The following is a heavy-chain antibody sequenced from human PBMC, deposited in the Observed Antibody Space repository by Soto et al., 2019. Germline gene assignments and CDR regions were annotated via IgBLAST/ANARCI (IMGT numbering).Heavy chain of an antibody. CDR3: ARDVSYYFDY. CDR1: GGSINSGGYY. V-gene: IGHV4-31*03. J-gene: IGHJ4*02. CDR2: LYYSGST. Sequence: QVQLQESGPGLVKPSQTLSLTCTVSGGSINSGGYYWNWIRQHPGKGLEWIGYLYYSGSTYYNPSLKSRVAISVDTSKNQFTLKLSSVTAADTAMYYCARDVSYYFDYWGQGILVTVSS.